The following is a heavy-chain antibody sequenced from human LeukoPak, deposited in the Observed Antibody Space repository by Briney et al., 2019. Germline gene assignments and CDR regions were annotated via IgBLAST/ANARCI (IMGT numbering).Heavy chain of an antibody. CDR1: GYTFTSYY. V-gene: IGHV1-46*01. Sequence: ASVKVSCKASGYTFTSYYMHWVRQAPGQGLEWMGIINPSGGSTSYAQKFQGRVTMTRDMSTSTVYMELNSLRAEDTAVYYCARDTLIWAWAFDIWGQGTMVTVSS. D-gene: IGHD2-15*01. J-gene: IGHJ3*02. CDR3: ARDTLIWAWAFDI. CDR2: INPSGGST.